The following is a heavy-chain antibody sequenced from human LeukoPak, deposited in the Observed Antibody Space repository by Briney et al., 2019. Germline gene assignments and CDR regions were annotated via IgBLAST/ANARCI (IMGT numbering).Heavy chain of an antibody. D-gene: IGHD3-3*01. CDR2: INWNGGST. V-gene: IGHV3-20*04. J-gene: IGHJ4*02. CDR3: AREPYDFWSGYPIKSDY. Sequence: GGSLRLSCAASGFTFDDYGMSWVRQAPGKGLEWVSGINWNGGSTGYADSVKGRFTISRDNAKNSLYLQMNSLRAEDTALYYCAREPYDFWSGYPIKSDYWGQGTLVTVSS. CDR1: GFTFDDYG.